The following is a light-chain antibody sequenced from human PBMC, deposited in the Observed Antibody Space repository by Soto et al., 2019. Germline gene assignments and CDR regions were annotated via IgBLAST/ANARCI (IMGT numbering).Light chain of an antibody. Sequence: EIVLTQSPATLSSFPGDRVTLSCRASQYINTRLAWYQHRPGQPPPLLIYQTSLRAAVIPARVSASGSGTDFTLTISLVQPEDFAFYCCHQRQRWPRTFGQGTKVEI. CDR3: HQRQRWPRT. CDR1: QYINTR. J-gene: IGKJ1*01. V-gene: IGKV3-11*01. CDR2: QTS.